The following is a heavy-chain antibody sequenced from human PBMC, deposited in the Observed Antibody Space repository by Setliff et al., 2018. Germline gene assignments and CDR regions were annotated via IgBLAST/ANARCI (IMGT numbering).Heavy chain of an antibody. J-gene: IGHJ5*01. CDR1: GFTFSSYA. V-gene: IGHV3-20*04. D-gene: IGHD6-19*01. Sequence: GSLRLSCAASGFTFSSYAMSWVRQVPGKGLEWVSGINWNGGSTGYADSVKGRFTISRDNAKNSLYLQMNSLRAEDTALYYCARDSRKGIAVAGWFDSWGQGTLVTVSS. CDR3: ARDSRKGIAVAGWFDS. CDR2: INWNGGST.